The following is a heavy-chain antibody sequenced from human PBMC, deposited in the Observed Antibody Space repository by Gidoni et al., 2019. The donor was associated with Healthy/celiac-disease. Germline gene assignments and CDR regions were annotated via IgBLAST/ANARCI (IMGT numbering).Heavy chain of an antibody. J-gene: IGHJ4*02. CDR1: GGSFSGYY. Sequence: QVQLQQWGAGLLKPSETLSLTCAVYGGSFSGYYWSWIRQPPGKGLEWIGEINHSGSTNYNPSLKSQVTISVDTSKNQFSLKLSSVTAADTAVYYCARMDTAMVTGFDYWGQGTLVTVSS. CDR3: ARMDTAMVTGFDY. V-gene: IGHV4-34*01. CDR2: INHSGST. D-gene: IGHD5-18*01.